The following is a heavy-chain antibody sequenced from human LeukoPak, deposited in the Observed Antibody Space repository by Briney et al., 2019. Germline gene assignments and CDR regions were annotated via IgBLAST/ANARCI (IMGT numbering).Heavy chain of an antibody. CDR2: IIPIFGTA. Sequence: SVKVSCKASGGTFSSYAISWVRQAPGQGLEWMGRIIPIFGTANYAQKFQGRVTITTDESTSTAYMELSSLRSEDTAVYYCATPGGRGYSGYDWGTFDYWGQGTLVTVSS. CDR1: GGTFSSYA. CDR3: ATPGGRGYSGYDWGTFDY. J-gene: IGHJ4*02. D-gene: IGHD5-12*01. V-gene: IGHV1-69*05.